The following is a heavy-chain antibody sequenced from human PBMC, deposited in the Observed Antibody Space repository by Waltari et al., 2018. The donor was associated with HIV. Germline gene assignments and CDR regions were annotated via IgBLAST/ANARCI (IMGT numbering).Heavy chain of an antibody. D-gene: IGHD2-15*01. J-gene: IGHJ4*02. V-gene: IGHV3-48*01. CDR3: ARVGAAYFDY. CDR1: GFTLGGYS. CDR2: IISRSSTI. Sequence: EVQLVVSGGGLVQPEGSLRLSCADSGFTLGGYSRNRVRQAPGKGLEWVSYIISRSSTIYYADSVKGRFTISRDNAKNSRYLQMNSLGAEDTAVYYCARVGAAYFDYWGQGTLVTVSS.